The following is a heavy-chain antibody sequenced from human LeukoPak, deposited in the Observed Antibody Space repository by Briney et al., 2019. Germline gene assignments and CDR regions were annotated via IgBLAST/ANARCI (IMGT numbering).Heavy chain of an antibody. D-gene: IGHD3-22*01. CDR3: AREASVYDSSGYYDAFDI. V-gene: IGHV1-8*01. Sequence: GASVKVSCKVSGYTFTSYDINWVRQATGQGLEWMGWMNPNSGNTGYAQKFQGRVTMTRNTSISTAYMELSSLRSEDTAVYYCAREASVYDSSGYYDAFDIWGQGTMVTVSS. J-gene: IGHJ3*02. CDR1: GYTFTSYD. CDR2: MNPNSGNT.